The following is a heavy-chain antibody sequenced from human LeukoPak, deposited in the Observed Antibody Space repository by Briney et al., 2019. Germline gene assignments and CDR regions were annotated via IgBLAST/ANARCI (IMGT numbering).Heavy chain of an antibody. J-gene: IGHJ2*01. CDR2: IYTSGST. D-gene: IGHD3-22*01. V-gene: IGHV4-61*02. CDR1: GGSISSGSYY. CDR3: ARDAEYYYDSSGYCFDL. Sequence: SQTLSLTCTVSGGSISSGSYYWSWIRQPAGKGLEWIGRIYTSGSTNYNPSLKSRVTISVDTSKNQFSLKLSSVTAADTAVYYCARDAEYYYDSSGYCFDLWGRGTLVTVSS.